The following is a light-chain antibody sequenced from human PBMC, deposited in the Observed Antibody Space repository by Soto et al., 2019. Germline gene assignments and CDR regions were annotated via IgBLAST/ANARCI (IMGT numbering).Light chain of an antibody. V-gene: IGLV4-69*02. Sequence: QLVLTQSPSASDSLGASVKHTCTLSSGHSSYAIAWHQQQPQKGPRYLMKLNTDGSHSKGDGIPDRFSGSSSGAERYLTISSLQSEDEADYYCQTWGTGIRVFGGGTNLTVL. CDR2: LNTDGSH. CDR3: QTWGTGIRV. J-gene: IGLJ2*01. CDR1: SGHSSYA.